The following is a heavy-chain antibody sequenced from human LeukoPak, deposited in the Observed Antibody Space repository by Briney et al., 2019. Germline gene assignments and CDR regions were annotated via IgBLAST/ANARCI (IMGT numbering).Heavy chain of an antibody. V-gene: IGHV4-34*01. CDR1: GGSFCGYY. D-gene: IGHD1-7*01. Sequence: SETLSLTCAVYGGSFCGYYWSWIRQPPGKGLEWIGEINHSGSTNYNPSLKSRVTISVDTSKNQFSLKLSSVTAADTAVYYCARLMLTGTTVNWGQGTLVTVSS. CDR2: INHSGST. CDR3: ARLMLTGTTVN. J-gene: IGHJ4*02.